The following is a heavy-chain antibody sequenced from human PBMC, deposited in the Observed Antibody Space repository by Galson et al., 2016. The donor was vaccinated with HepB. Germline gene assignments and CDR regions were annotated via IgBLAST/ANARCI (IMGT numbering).Heavy chain of an antibody. D-gene: IGHD3-10*01. CDR1: SGYITTHY. J-gene: IGHJ2*01. CDR2: VYHTGST. V-gene: IGHV4-59*11. CDR3: ARQMSGSYYKNWHFDL. Sequence: SLTCTVPSGYITTHYWSWIRQPPGKGLEWIGFVYHTGSTNYNPSLKSRVSTSLDTSKNQVSLKLNSVTPADTAVYYCARQMSGSYYKNWHFDLWGRGTLVTVSS.